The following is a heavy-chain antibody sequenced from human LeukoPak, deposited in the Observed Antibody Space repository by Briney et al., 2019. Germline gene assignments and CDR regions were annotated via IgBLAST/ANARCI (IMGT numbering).Heavy chain of an antibody. J-gene: IGHJ3*02. Sequence: QTGGSLRLSCAASGFTFSSYSMNWVRQAPGKGLEWLAFIRYDGSNKNYADSVKGRFTISRDNTKNSLYLQMNSLRAEDTAVYYCAKDGGSDPDSFDIWGQGTMVTVSS. CDR1: GFTFSSYS. V-gene: IGHV3-30*02. CDR2: IRYDGSNK. CDR3: AKDGGSDPDSFDI. D-gene: IGHD2-15*01.